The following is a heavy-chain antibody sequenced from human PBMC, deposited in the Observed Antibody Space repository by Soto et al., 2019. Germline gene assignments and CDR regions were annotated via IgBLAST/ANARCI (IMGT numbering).Heavy chain of an antibody. V-gene: IGHV4-59*01. J-gene: IGHJ4*02. CDR3: ATMIGDPVLTFDY. CDR1: GGSISSYY. CDR2: IPYSGST. Sequence: QVQLQESGPGLVKPSETLSLTCTVSGGSISSYYWSWIRQPPGKGLEWLGYIPYSGSTIYNPSLESRVTISVDTSKNQFSLKLTSVTAADTAVYYCATMIGDPVLTFDYWGQGTLVTVSS. D-gene: IGHD3-10*02.